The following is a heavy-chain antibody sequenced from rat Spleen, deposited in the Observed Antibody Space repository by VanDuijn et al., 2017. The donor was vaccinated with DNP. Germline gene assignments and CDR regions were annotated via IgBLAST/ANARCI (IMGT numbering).Heavy chain of an antibody. V-gene: IGHV5-58*01. J-gene: IGHJ4*01. D-gene: IGHD1-9*01. CDR2: INTDGGNT. Sequence: EVQLVETGGGLVQPGRSLKLSCVASGFTFSSYWMFWIRQAPGKGLEWVASINTDGGNTYYRDSVKGRFTISRDNAKNTQYLQMDSLRSEDTATYYCARQGTTGITSYAMDAWGQGTSVTVSS. CDR1: GFTFSSYW. CDR3: ARQGTTGITSYAMDA.